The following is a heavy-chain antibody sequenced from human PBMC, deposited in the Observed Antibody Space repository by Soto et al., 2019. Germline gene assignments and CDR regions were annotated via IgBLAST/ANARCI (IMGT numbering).Heavy chain of an antibody. V-gene: IGHV1-2*02. CDR3: GRGRSGQIVVFY. Sequence: GASVTVSCTASGYTFTGHYIHWVRQAPEQGPEWMGEIGPESGATRYAQKFQGRVTMTRDMSITTVYMELNNLSPDDTAVYYCGRGRSGQIVVFYWGQGTPVTVSS. CDR2: IGPESGAT. J-gene: IGHJ4*02. CDR1: GYTFTGHY. D-gene: IGHD5-12*01.